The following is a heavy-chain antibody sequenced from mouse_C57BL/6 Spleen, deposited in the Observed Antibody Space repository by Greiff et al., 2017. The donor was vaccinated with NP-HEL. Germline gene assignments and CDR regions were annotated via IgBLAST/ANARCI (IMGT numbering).Heavy chain of an antibody. CDR1: GYTFTGYW. V-gene: IGHV1-9*01. J-gene: IGHJ3*01. Sequence: VQLQQSGAELMKPGASVKLSCKATGYTFTGYWIEWVKRRPGHGLEWIGEILPGSGSTNYNEKFKGKATFTADTSSNTAYMQLSSLTTEDSAIYYCARVPHYYGSSQFAYWGQGTLVTVSA. CDR2: ILPGSGST. CDR3: ARVPHYYGSSQFAY. D-gene: IGHD1-1*01.